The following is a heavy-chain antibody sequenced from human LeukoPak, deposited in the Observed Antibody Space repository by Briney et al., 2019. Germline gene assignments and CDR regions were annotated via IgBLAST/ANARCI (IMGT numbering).Heavy chain of an antibody. V-gene: IGHV4-59*01. CDR1: GGSISSYY. D-gene: IGHD6-19*01. Sequence: SSETLSLICTVSGGSISSYYWSWIRQPPGKGLEWIGYIYYSGSTNYNPSLKSRVTISVDTSKNQFSLKLSSVTAADTAVYYCARDGYGNWEQWGFDHWGQGTLVTVSS. CDR2: IYYSGST. J-gene: IGHJ4*02. CDR3: ARDGYGNWEQWGFDH.